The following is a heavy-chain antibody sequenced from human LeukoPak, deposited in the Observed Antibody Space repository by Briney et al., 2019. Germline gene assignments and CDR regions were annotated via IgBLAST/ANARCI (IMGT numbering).Heavy chain of an antibody. CDR1: GYTFTGYY. V-gene: IGHV1-2*02. Sequence: GPVKVSCKASGYTFTGYYMHWVRQAPGQGLEWMGWINPNSGGTNYAQKFQGRVTMTRDTSISTAYMELSRLRSGDTAVYYCASGGSSDDFWSGYDNWFDPWGQGTLVTVSS. D-gene: IGHD3-3*01. J-gene: IGHJ5*02. CDR2: INPNSGGT. CDR3: ASGGSSDDFWSGYDNWFDP.